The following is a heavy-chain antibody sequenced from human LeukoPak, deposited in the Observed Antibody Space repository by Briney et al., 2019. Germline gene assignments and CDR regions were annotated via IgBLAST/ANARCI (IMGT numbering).Heavy chain of an antibody. CDR3: ATTLHIVVVTWHAFDI. D-gene: IGHD2-21*02. CDR2: INPNSGGT. CDR1: GYTFTNYY. J-gene: IGHJ3*02. V-gene: IGHV1-2*02. Sequence: ASVKVSCKASGYTFTNYYMHWVRQAPGQGLEWMGWINPNSGGTNYAPKFQGRVTMTRDTSISTAYMELSRLTFDDTTIYYCATTLHIVVVTWHAFDIWGQGTMVTVSS.